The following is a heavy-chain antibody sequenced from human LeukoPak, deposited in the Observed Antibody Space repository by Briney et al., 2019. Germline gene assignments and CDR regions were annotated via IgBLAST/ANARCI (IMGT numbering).Heavy chain of an antibody. D-gene: IGHD3-10*01. V-gene: IGHV4-59*08. CDR1: GGSISSYY. CDR2: ISYSGST. J-gene: IGHJ2*01. Sequence: SETLSLTCTVSGGSISSYYWSWIRQPPGEGLEWIGFISYSGSTNYSPSLKSRVTISVDTSKKQFSLKLSSVTAADTAVYYCARRQGLWFGESHYWYFDLWGRGTLVTVSS. CDR3: ARRQGLWFGESHYWYFDL.